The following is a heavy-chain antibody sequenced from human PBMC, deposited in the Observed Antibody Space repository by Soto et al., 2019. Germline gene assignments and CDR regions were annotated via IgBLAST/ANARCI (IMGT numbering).Heavy chain of an antibody. Sequence: ASVKGSCKASGYTFTSYGISWVRQAPGQGLEWMGWISAYNGNTNYAQKLQGRVTMTTDTSTSTAYMELRSLRSDDTAVYYCARDLGYSQELHYYYGMDLWGQVPTGTVS. CDR1: GYTFTSYG. CDR2: ISAYNGNT. CDR3: ARDLGYSQELHYYYGMDL. V-gene: IGHV1-18*01. D-gene: IGHD6-13*01. J-gene: IGHJ6*02.